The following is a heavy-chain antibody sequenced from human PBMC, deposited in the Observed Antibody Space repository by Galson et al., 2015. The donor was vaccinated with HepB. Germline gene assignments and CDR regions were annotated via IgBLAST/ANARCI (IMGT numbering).Heavy chain of an antibody. CDR2: ISYDGSNK. D-gene: IGHD5-12*01. CDR1: GFTFSSYA. V-gene: IGHV3-30*04. CDR3: ARDPSYSGYDFILDY. Sequence: SLRLSCAASGFTFSSYAMHWVRQAPGKGLEWVAVISYDGSNKYYADSVKGRFTISRDNSKNTLYLQMNSLRAEDTAVYYCARDPSYSGYDFILDYWGQGTLVTVSS. J-gene: IGHJ4*02.